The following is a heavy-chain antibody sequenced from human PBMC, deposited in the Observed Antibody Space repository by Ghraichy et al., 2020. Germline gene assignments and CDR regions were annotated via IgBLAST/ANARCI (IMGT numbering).Heavy chain of an antibody. Sequence: GGSLRLSCVAFGFTFANSVMTWVRQPPGKGLEWVSSISGSGNNPSYADSVKGRFTISRDNSKNTLYLQMTTLRAEDAAVYYCAKPDPRLGITGWAYNMDVWGQGTTVTVSS. CDR1: GFTFANSV. CDR3: AKPDPRLGITGWAYNMDV. J-gene: IGHJ6*02. D-gene: IGHD3-9*01. V-gene: IGHV3-23*01. CDR2: ISGSGNNP.